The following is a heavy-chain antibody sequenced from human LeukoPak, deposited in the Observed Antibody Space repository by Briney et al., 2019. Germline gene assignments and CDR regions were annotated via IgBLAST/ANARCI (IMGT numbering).Heavy chain of an antibody. Sequence: SETLSLTCTVSGGSISSSSYYWGWIRQPPGKGLEWIGSIYYSGSTYYNPSLKSRVTISVDTSKNQFSLKLSSVTAADTAVYYCARGRSRILWFGELFPDFDYWGQGTLVTVSS. CDR1: GGSISSSSYY. J-gene: IGHJ4*02. CDR3: ARGRSRILWFGELFPDFDY. V-gene: IGHV4-39*07. D-gene: IGHD3-10*01. CDR2: IYYSGST.